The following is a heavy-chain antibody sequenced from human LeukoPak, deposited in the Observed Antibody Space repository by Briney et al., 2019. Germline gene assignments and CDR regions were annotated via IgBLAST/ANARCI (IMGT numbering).Heavy chain of an antibody. V-gene: IGHV3-11*01. J-gene: IGHJ4*02. D-gene: IGHD3-22*01. CDR2: IGSSGTTI. CDR1: GLTFSDYY. Sequence: GGSLRLSCAASGLTFSDYYMSWIRQAPGKGLEWVSYIGSSGTTIDYADSLKGRFTISRNNAKNALYLQINSLRVEDTAVYYCARGPHTYYYDSSDYTLHRLFDYWGQGTLVTVSS. CDR3: ARGPHTYYYDSSDYTLHRLFDY.